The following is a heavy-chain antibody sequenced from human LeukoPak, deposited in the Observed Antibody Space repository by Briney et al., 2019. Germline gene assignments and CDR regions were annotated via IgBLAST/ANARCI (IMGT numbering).Heavy chain of an antibody. V-gene: IGHV1-2*02. Sequence: ASVKVSCKTSGYNFIGYFIHWVRQAAGKGLEWMGWIDPHSGDTAYANKFQGRVTLTRDTTTTTVYMESNSLRSDDTAVYFCARVRGGYCTGDRCYGDFFFDNWGQGTLVTVTS. CDR1: GYNFIGYF. J-gene: IGHJ4*02. CDR3: ARVRGGYCTGDRCYGDFFFDN. CDR2: IDPHSGDT. D-gene: IGHD2-15*01.